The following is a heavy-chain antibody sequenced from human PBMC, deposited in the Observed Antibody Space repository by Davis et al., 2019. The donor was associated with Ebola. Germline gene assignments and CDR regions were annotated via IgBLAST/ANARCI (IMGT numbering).Heavy chain of an antibody. Sequence: GESLKISCAASGFTFSSYSMNWVRQVPGKGLEWISYISNDRKTIKYADSVKGRFTIPRDDAKNSLFLLMNSLRDDDTAVYYCAIVATRGRFDSWGQGTLVNVSS. J-gene: IGHJ4*02. CDR2: ISNDRKTI. V-gene: IGHV3-48*02. D-gene: IGHD6-25*01. CDR1: GFTFSSYS. CDR3: AIVATRGRFDS.